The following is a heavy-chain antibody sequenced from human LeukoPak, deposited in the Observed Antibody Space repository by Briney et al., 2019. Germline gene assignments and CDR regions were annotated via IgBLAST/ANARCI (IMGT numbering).Heavy chain of an antibody. CDR1: GGSISLSYYY. Sequence: SETLSLTCSVSGGSISLSYYYWGWIRQPPGKALEWIGSVYYSGTTSYNPSLKSRVTISVDTSKSQFSLKLRSVTAADTAVYYCARDPSLLYYYDSSGPTYAFDIWGQGTMVTVSS. CDR2: VYYSGTT. J-gene: IGHJ3*02. V-gene: IGHV4-39*07. CDR3: ARDPSLLYYYDSSGPTYAFDI. D-gene: IGHD3-22*01.